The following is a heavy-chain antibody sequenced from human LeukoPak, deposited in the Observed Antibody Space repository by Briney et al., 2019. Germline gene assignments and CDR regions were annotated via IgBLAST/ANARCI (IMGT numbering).Heavy chain of an antibody. V-gene: IGHV1-8*01. D-gene: IGHD4-11*01. CDR2: MNPNSGNT. Sequence: ASVKVSCKASGYTFTSYDINWVRQAPGQGLEWMGWMNPNSGNTGYAQKFQGRVTMTRNTSISTAYMELSSLRSEDTAVYYCAYSNYPGALGSFDYWGQGTLVTVSS. J-gene: IGHJ4*02. CDR3: AYSNYPGALGSFDY. CDR1: GYTFTSYD.